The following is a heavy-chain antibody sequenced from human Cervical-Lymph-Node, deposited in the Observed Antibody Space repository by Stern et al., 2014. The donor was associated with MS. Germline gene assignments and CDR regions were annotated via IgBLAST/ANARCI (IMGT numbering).Heavy chain of an antibody. CDR3: ARLFSGWYAY. Sequence: QLQGSGPGLVKPSETLSLTCTVSGASLSSYYWSWILQPPGKGLEWIGSIYYTGSTDYNPSLKSRVTISVDTSKNQFSLRLTSVTAADTAVYYCARLFSGWYAYWGQGTLVTVSS. D-gene: IGHD6-19*01. J-gene: IGHJ4*02. CDR1: GASLSSYY. CDR2: IYYTGST. V-gene: IGHV4-59*01.